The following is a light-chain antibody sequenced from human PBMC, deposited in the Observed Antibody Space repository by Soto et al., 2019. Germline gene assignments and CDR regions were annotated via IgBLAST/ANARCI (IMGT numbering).Light chain of an antibody. CDR1: QSLFDSDDGTTY. CDR3: QQYNNWPPTWT. CDR2: GAS. V-gene: IGKV3-15*01. J-gene: IGKJ1*01. Sequence: DIVMTQTPLSLPVTPGAPASISCRSSQSLFDSDDGTTYLDWYQQKPGQAPRLLIYGASTRATGIPARFSGSGSGTEFTLTISSLQSEDFAVYYCQQYNNWPPTWTFGQGTKVDIK.